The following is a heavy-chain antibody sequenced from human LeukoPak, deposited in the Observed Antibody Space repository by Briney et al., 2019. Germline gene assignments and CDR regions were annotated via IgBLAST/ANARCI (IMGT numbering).Heavy chain of an antibody. V-gene: IGHV3-66*01. D-gene: IGHD4-11*01. CDR3: ARGTPTTRDFDY. J-gene: IGHJ4*02. CDR2: IYSGGST. CDR1: GFTVSSNY. Sequence: GGSLRLSCAASGFTVSSNYMIWVRQAPGKGLEWASVIYSGGSTYYADSVKGRFTISRDNSKNTLYLQMNSLRAEDTAVYYCARGTPTTRDFDYWGQGTLVTVSS.